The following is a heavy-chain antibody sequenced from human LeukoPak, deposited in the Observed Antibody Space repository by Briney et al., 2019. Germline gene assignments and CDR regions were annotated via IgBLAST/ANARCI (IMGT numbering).Heavy chain of an antibody. D-gene: IGHD2/OR15-2a*01. CDR2: ISWNSGNI. CDR3: AKDAYGGATFFYYMDV. Sequence: GGSLRLSCAGSGFSFDDYAMHWVRQTPGKGLEWVSGISWNSGNIACADFVGGRFTISRDNAKNSLSLQMNSLSDEDTAVYYCAKDAYGGATFFYYMDVWGKGTTVTVSS. V-gene: IGHV3-9*01. J-gene: IGHJ6*03. CDR1: GFSFDDYA.